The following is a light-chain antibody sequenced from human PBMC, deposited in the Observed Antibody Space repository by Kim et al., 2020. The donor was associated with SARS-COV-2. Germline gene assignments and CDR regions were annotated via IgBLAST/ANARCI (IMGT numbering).Light chain of an antibody. CDR1: QSGSSSY. V-gene: IGKV3-20*01. CDR2: GAS. J-gene: IGKJ1*01. Sequence: SPGESATLSCRASQSGSSSYLAWYQQKPGQAPRLLIYGASSRATGIPDRFSGSGSGTDFTLTISRLEPEDFAVYYCQQYGSSPWTFGQGTKVDIK. CDR3: QQYGSSPWT.